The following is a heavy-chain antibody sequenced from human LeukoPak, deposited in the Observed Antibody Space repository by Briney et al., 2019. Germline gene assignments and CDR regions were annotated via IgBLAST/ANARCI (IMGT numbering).Heavy chain of an antibody. CDR3: ASRYGDYFEAFDI. CDR2: IYSGGNT. CDR1: GFTVSSTY. J-gene: IGHJ3*02. V-gene: IGHV3-53*01. Sequence: GGSLRLSCAASGFTVSSTYMNWVRQAPGKGLEWVSVIYSGGNTYYADSVKGRFTISRDNSKNTLYLQMNSLRAEDTAVYYCASRYGDYFEAFDIWGQGTMVTVSS. D-gene: IGHD4-17*01.